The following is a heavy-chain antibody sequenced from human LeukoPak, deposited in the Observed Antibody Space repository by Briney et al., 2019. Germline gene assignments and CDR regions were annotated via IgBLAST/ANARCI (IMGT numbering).Heavy chain of an antibody. D-gene: IGHD2-2*02. CDR3: AKEGLYCSSTSCYIDY. CDR2: TRYDGSNK. J-gene: IGHJ4*02. CDR1: GFTFSSYG. Sequence: PGGSLRLSCAASGFTFSSYGMHWVRQAPGKGLEWVAFTRYDGSNKYYADSVKGRFTISRDNSKNTLYLQMNSLRAEDTAVYYCAKEGLYCSSTSCYIDYWGQGTLVTVSS. V-gene: IGHV3-30*02.